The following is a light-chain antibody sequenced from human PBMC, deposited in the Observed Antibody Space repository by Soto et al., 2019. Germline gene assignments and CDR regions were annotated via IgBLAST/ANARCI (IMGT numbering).Light chain of an antibody. CDR2: AAS. J-gene: IGKJ1*01. V-gene: IGKV1-6*01. CDR1: QDIRND. Sequence: AIQMTQSPSSLSASVGDRVTITCRASQDIRNDLGWYQHKPGKAPKVLIYAASSLQSGVPSRFSGSGSGTDFTLPISSLQPEEFATYYCLQDYSYPWTFGQGTKVEI. CDR3: LQDYSYPWT.